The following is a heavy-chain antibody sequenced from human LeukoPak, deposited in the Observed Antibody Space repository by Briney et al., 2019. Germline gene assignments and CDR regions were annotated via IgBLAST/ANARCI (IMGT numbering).Heavy chain of an antibody. J-gene: IGHJ5*02. V-gene: IGHV1-46*01. CDR2: INPSGGST. CDR3: ARAGQRESWFDP. D-gene: IGHD6-25*01. Sequence: GASVKVSWKASGYTFTSYYMHWVRHARGHGLEWMGIINPSGGSTSYAQKYQGRVTMTRDTSTSTVYMELSSLRSEDTAVYYCARAGQRESWFDPWGQGTLVTVSS. CDR1: GYTFTSYY.